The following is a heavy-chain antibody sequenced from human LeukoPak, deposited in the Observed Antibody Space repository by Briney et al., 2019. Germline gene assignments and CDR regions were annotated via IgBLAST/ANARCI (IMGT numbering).Heavy chain of an antibody. CDR3: AKNKTTDTGLNWFDP. Sequence: PGGSLRLSCAASGVTFSSYAMSWVRQAPGKGLEWVSAISGSGGSTYYADSVKGRFTISRDNTKNTLYLQMNSPRTEDTAVYYCAKNKTTDTGLNWFDPWGQGTLVTVSS. J-gene: IGHJ5*02. D-gene: IGHD4-11*01. CDR2: ISGSGGST. V-gene: IGHV3-23*01. CDR1: GVTFSSYA.